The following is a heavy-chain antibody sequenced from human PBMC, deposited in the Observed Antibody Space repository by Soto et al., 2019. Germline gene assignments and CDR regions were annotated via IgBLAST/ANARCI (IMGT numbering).Heavy chain of an antibody. CDR2: IIVSGDRT. J-gene: IGHJ4*02. D-gene: IGHD6-6*01. Sequence: GGALRLSCAASGFTFSSYAMIWVRQAPGKGLEWVSSIIVSGDRTYYADSVKGRFTISRDNSKNTLYLQMNSLRSDDTAVYYCAKRTTSSSTFDYWGQGTLVTVSS. CDR3: AKRTTSSSTFDY. CDR1: GFTFSSYA. V-gene: IGHV3-23*01.